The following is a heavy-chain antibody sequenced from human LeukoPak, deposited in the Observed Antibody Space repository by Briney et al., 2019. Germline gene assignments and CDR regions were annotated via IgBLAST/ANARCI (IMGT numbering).Heavy chain of an antibody. V-gene: IGHV3-7*01. CDR1: GFTFSSYW. CDR2: IKQDGSEK. CDR3: ARDVSDENGSSSRIHLDY. J-gene: IGHJ4*02. D-gene: IGHD6-6*01. Sequence: GGSLRLSCAASGFTFSSYWVTWVRQAPGKGLEWVANIKQDGSEKNYVDSVKGRFTISRDNAKNSLYLQMNSLRAEDTAVYYCARDVSDENGSSSRIHLDYWGQGTLVTVSS.